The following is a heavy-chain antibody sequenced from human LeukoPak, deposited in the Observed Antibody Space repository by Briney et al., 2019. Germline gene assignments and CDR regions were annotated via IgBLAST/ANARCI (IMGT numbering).Heavy chain of an antibody. V-gene: IGHV1-69*01. CDR3: ASTTTGYDFWSGNDAFDI. J-gene: IGHJ3*02. Sequence: XFGTANYAQKFQGRVTIAADESTSTAYMELSSLRSEDTAVYYCASTTTGYDFWSGNDAFDIWGQGTMVTVSS. D-gene: IGHD3-3*01. CDR2: XFGTA.